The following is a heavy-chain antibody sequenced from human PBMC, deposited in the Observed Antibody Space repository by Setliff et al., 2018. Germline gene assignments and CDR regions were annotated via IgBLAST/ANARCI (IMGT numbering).Heavy chain of an antibody. V-gene: IGHV4-38-2*02. CDR1: GYSISNGFD. CDR2: LFDGGSA. Sequence: LSLTCAVSGYSISNGFDWGWIRQSPVKGLAWIGSLFDGGSAYYSPSLKSRASISLDASKNQFALKLTSATAAGTAVYYCARDPHYDPTYSLPGHAFDFWGQGIMVTVSS. J-gene: IGHJ3*01. D-gene: IGHD3-22*01. CDR3: ARDPHYDPTYSLPGHAFDF.